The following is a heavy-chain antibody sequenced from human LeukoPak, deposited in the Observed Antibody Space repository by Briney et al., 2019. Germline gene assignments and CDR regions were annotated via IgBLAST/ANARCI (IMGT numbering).Heavy chain of an antibody. D-gene: IGHD3-9*01. CDR1: GGSIGGYY. CDR2: VYTSGST. CDR3: ARLYYDILTGYRKIDAFDI. Sequence: SETLSLTXSVSGGSIGGYYWTWIRQAAGKGLEWLGRVYTSGSTHYNPSLKTRLTMSVDTSKNQFSLKLSSVTAADTAVYYCARLYYDILTGYRKIDAFDIWGQGTMVTVSS. V-gene: IGHV4-4*07. J-gene: IGHJ3*02.